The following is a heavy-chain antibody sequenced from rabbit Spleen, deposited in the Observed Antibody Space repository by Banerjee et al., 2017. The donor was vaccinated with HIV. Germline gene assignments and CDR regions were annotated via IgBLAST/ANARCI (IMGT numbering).Heavy chain of an antibody. CDR3: VRGAGYGGYGDANL. Sequence: QEQLEESGGGLVQPEGSLTLACTASGFSFSGTYYMCWVRQAPGKGLEWIAYIDPVFGATYYAPWANGRFTISSQNAQNTLYLQLNSLTVADTATYFCVRGAGYGGYGDANLWGPGTRHRL. CDR2: IDPVFGAT. V-gene: IGHV1S45*01. D-gene: IGHD6-1*01. CDR1: GFSFSGTYY. J-gene: IGHJ4*01.